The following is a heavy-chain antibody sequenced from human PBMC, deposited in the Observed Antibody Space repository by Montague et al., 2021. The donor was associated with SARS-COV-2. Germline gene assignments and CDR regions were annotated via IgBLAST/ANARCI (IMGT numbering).Heavy chain of an antibody. J-gene: IGHJ6*02. CDR3: ARVSVEMATMGVYYYGMDV. V-gene: IGHV4-31*03. D-gene: IGHD5-24*01. CDR1: GGSISSGGYY. CDR2: IYCSGST. Sequence: TLSLTCTVSGGSISSGGYYWSWIRQHPGKGLEWIGYIYCSGSTYYNPSLKSRVTISVDTSKNQFSLKLSSVTAADTAVYYCARVSVEMATMGVYYYGMDVWGQGTTVTVSS.